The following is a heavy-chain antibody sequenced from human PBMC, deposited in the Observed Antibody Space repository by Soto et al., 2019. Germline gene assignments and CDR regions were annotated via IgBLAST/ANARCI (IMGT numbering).Heavy chain of an antibody. J-gene: IGHJ5*02. CDR2: ISYDGSNK. CDR3: AVTTGSGGFDP. Sequence: QVQLVESGGGVVQPGRSLRLSCAASGFTFSSHGMHWVRQAPGKGLEWVAVISYDGSNKYYADSVKGRFTTSRVNSKNTLYLQMNSLRTEDTAVYYCAVTTGSGGFDPWGQGTLVTVSS. D-gene: IGHD3-10*01. V-gene: IGHV3-30*03. CDR1: GFTFSSHG.